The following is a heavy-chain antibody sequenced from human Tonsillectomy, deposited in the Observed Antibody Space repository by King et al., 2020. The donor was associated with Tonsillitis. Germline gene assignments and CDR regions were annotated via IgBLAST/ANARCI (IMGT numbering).Heavy chain of an antibody. CDR2: INPNSGGT. CDR3: ARDSSYYYGSGSYS. J-gene: IGHJ4*02. CDR1: GYTFTGYY. Sequence: VQLVESGAEVKKPGASVKVSCKASGYTFTGYYMHWVRQAPGQGLEWMGWINPNSGGTNYAQKFQGRVTMTRDTSISTAYMELSRLRSDDTAVYYCARDSSYYYGSGSYSWGQEPWSPSPQ. D-gene: IGHD3-10*01. V-gene: IGHV1-2*02.